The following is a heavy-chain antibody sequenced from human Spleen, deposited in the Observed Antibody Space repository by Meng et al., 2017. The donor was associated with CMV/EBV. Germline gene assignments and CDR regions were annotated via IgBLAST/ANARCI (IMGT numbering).Heavy chain of an antibody. CDR1: FPFSRFG. Sequence: FPFSRFGLHWVRPAPGKGLEWVAFIRYDGSNKYYADSVKGRFTISRDNSKNTLYLQMNSLRAEDTAVYYCAKEDLGYCSSTSCYPDYWGQGTLVTVSS. D-gene: IGHD2-2*01. V-gene: IGHV3-30*02. CDR3: AKEDLGYCSSTSCYPDY. CDR2: IRYDGSNK. J-gene: IGHJ4*02.